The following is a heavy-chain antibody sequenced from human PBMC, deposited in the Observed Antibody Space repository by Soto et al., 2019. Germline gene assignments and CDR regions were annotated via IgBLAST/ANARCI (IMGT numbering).Heavy chain of an antibody. CDR1: GFPFSHYA. Sequence: GGSMRLSCAASGFPFSHYAMSWVRQAPGKGLEGVSAISGSGNDASYADSVRGRFTISRDNSRDTLYLQMNRLRADDTAVYYCGKDSCSSTSCYVGMDVWGQGTTVTVSS. D-gene: IGHD2-2*01. CDR3: GKDSCSSTSCYVGMDV. J-gene: IGHJ6*02. CDR2: ISGSGNDA. V-gene: IGHV3-23*01.